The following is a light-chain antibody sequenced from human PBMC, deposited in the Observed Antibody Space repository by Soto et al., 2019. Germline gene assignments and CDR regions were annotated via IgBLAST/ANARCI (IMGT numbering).Light chain of an antibody. J-gene: IGLJ3*02. CDR2: SNS. V-gene: IGLV1-44*01. CDR1: DSNIGGNA. CDR3: ASWDDSLNGWV. Sequence: QSVLTQSPSASGTPGQRVAISCSGADSNIGGNAVNWYHHRPGTAPQLLIYSNSQRPSGVPDRFSGSKSGTSASLVISGLQSEDEADDYCASWDDSLNGWVFGGGTKLTVL.